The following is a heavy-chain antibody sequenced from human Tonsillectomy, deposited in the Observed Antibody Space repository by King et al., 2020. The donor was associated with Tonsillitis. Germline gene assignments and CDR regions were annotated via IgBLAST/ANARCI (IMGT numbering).Heavy chain of an antibody. CDR2: IYHSGST. J-gene: IGHJ5*02. CDR3: AREAGGKLSVGFVP. Sequence: LQLQESGSGLVKPSQTLSLTCAVSGGSISSGGYSWCWIRQPPGKGLEWIGYIYHSGSTYYNPSLKSRVTISVDRSKNQFSLKLSSVTAADTAVYYCAREAGGKLSVGFVPWGQGTLVSVSS. V-gene: IGHV4-30-2*01. D-gene: IGHD1-1*01. CDR1: GGSISSGGYS.